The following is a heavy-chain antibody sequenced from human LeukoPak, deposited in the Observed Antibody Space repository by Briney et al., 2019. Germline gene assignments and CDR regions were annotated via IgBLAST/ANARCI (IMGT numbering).Heavy chain of an antibody. CDR3: ARSSDF. CDR1: GFTFSSHN. J-gene: IGHJ4*02. CDR2: VSTGSTAI. Sequence: PGGSLRLSCAASGFTFSSHNMNWVRQAPGKGLEWVSYVSTGSTAIYYADSVKGRFTISRDDAENSLYLQMNSLRDDDTAVYYCARSSDFWGQGTLVTVSS. V-gene: IGHV3-48*02.